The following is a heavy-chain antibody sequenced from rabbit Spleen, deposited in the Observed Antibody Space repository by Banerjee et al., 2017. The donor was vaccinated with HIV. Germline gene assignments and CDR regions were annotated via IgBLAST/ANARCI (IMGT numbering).Heavy chain of an antibody. D-gene: IGHD4-1*01. CDR1: AFDFSSGG. CDR2: IASGSSGDT. V-gene: IGHV1S45*01. J-gene: IGHJ4*01. CDR3: ARETSSGWGVVLYYFSL. Sequence: QEQLVESGGGLVQPGGSLKLSCKASAFDFSSGGVSWVRQAPGKGLEWVACIASGSSGDTYYASWAKGRFTISKTSSTTVTLQMTSLTAADTATYFCARETSSGWGVVLYYFSLWGQGTLVTVS.